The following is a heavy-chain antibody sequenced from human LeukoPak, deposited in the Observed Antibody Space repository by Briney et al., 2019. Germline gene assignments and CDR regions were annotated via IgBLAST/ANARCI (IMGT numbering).Heavy chain of an antibody. V-gene: IGHV3-21*01. D-gene: IGHD2-2*01. J-gene: IGHJ4*02. Sequence: GGSLRLSCAASGFTFSSYSMNWVRQAPGKGLEWVSSISSSSNNIYYADSVKGRFTISRDNAKNSLYLQMNSLRAEDTAVYYCARDPPISGIEDIVVVPAAGTDYWGQGTLVTVSS. CDR1: GFTFSSYS. CDR3: ARDPPISGIEDIVVVPAAGTDY. CDR2: ISSSSNNI.